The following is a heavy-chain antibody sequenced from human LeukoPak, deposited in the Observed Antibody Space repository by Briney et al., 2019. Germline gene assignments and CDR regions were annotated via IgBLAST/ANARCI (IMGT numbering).Heavy chain of an antibody. CDR2: INPSGGST. CDR3: ARVPPQDYHIDY. V-gene: IGHV1-46*01. D-gene: IGHD4-11*01. J-gene: IGHJ4*02. CDR1: GYTFTSYY. Sequence: ASVKVSCKASGYTFTSYYMHWVRQAPGQGLEWMGIINPSGGSTSYAQKFQGSVTMTRDTSTSTVYMELSSLRSEDTAVYYCARVPPQDYHIDYWGQGTLVTVSS.